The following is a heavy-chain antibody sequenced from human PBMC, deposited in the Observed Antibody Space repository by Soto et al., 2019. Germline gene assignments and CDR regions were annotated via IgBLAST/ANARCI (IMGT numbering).Heavy chain of an antibody. V-gene: IGHV4-34*01. CDR2: INHSGST. J-gene: IGHJ6*02. CDR3: ARVKRKKMYYYYYGMDV. CDR1: GGSFSGYY. Sequence: QVQLQQWGAGLLKPSETLSLTCAVYGGSFSGYYWSWIRQPPGKGLEWIGEINHSGSTNYNPSLKSRVTISVDTSKNQFSLKLSSVTAADTAVYYCARVKRKKMYYYYYGMDVWGQGTTVTVSS.